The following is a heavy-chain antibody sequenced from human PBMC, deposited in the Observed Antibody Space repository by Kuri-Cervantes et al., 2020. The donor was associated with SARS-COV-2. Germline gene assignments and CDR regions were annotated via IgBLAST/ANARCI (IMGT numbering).Heavy chain of an antibody. CDR2: ISSSSSYI. V-gene: IGHV3-21*01. CDR1: GFTFNSYS. D-gene: IGHD6-19*01. CDR3: AGEAKDSSDWYVNYGYDY. J-gene: IGHJ4*02. Sequence: GESLKISCAASGFTFNSYSMNWVRQAPGKGLEWVSSISSSSSYIYYADSVKGRFTISRDNAKNSLYLQMNSLRAEGMAVYYCAGEAKDSSDWYVNYGYDYWGQGTLVTVSS.